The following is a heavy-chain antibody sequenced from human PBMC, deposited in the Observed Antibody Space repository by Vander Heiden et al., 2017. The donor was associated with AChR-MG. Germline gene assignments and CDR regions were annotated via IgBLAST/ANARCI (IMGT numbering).Heavy chain of an antibody. V-gene: IGHV4-34*01. CDR3: ASTAFGYGGYYYGMDV. CDR1: GGSFSGYY. CDR2: INHSGST. D-gene: IGHD5-12*01. J-gene: IGHJ6*02. Sequence: QVQLQQWGAGLLKPSETLSLTCAVYGGSFSGYYWSWIRQPPGKGLEWIGEINHSGSTNYNPSLKSRVTISVDTSKNQFSLKLSSVTAADTAVYYCASTAFGYGGYYYGMDVWGQGTTVTVSS.